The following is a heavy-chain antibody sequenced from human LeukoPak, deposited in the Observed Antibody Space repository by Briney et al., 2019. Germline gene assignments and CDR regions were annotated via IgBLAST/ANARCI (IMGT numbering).Heavy chain of an antibody. J-gene: IGHJ5*02. CDR1: GGSFSGYF. CDR2: INHSGST. Sequence: SETLSLTCAVYGGSFSGYFWSWIRQPPGKGLEWIGEINHSGSTNYNPSLKSRVTISVDTSKNQFSLKLSSVTAADTAVYYCAVRALSITMVRGVPSGEDGGSGWFDPWGQGTLVTVSS. CDR3: AVRALSITMVRGVPSGEDGGSGWFDP. D-gene: IGHD3-10*01. V-gene: IGHV4-34*01.